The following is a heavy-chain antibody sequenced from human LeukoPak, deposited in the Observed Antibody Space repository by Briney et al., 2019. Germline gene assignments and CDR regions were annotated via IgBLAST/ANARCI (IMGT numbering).Heavy chain of an antibody. CDR2: IYTSGTT. V-gene: IGHV4-4*07. CDR3: ARDAKYYYGSRTYFFFEY. Sequence: ASETLSLTCTVSGGSFSTYYWSWIRQPAGKGLEWIGHIYTSGTTNYNPSLKSRVTISIDTSKNQFSLKLSSVTAADTAIYYCARDAKYYYGSRTYFFFEYWGQGTLLTVSS. CDR1: GGSFSTYY. J-gene: IGHJ4*02. D-gene: IGHD3-10*01.